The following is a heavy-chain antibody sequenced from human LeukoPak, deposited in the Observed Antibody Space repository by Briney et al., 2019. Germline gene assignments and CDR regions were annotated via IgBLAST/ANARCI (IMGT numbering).Heavy chain of an antibody. D-gene: IGHD1-26*01. CDR3: ARDVSSTPNWEFDY. CDR1: GYTFTDYF. Sequence: ASVKVSCKTSGYTFTDYFIHWVRQAPGQGLEWMGRINANSGVTEYEQKFQGRVTMTRDTSISTAYVEVNWLISDDTAIYYCARDVSSTPNWEFDYWGQGTLVTVSS. J-gene: IGHJ4*02. CDR2: INANSGVT. V-gene: IGHV1-2*06.